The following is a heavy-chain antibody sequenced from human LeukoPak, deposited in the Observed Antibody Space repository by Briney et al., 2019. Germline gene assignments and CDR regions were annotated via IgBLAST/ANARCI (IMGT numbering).Heavy chain of an antibody. CDR2: IYYSGST. D-gene: IGHD2-2*02. Sequence: PSETLSLTCTVSGGSISSGDYYWSWIRQPPGKGLESIGYIYYSGSTYYNPSLKSRVTISADTSKNQFSLKLSSVTAADTAVYYCARVVPAAIHWFDPWGQGTLVTVSS. V-gene: IGHV4-30-4*08. CDR3: ARVVPAAIHWFDP. J-gene: IGHJ5*02. CDR1: GGSISSGDYY.